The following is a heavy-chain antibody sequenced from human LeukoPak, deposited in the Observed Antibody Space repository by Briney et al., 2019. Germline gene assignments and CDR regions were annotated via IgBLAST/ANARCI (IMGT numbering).Heavy chain of an antibody. J-gene: IGHJ3*02. Sequence: PSETLSLTCTVSGGSISSYYWSWIRQPAGPGLEWIGRIYTCGSTNYNPSLKSRVTMSVDTSKNQFSLKLSSVTAADTAVYYCARDLGRRYYGSGSYFGAFDIWGQGTMVTVSS. CDR2: IYTCGST. CDR1: GGSISSYY. D-gene: IGHD3-10*01. V-gene: IGHV4-4*07. CDR3: ARDLGRRYYGSGSYFGAFDI.